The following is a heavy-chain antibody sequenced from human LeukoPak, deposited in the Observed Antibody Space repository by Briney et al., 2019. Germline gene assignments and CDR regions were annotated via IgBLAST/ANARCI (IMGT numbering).Heavy chain of an antibody. V-gene: IGHV3-74*01. Sequence: GGSLRLSCAASGFTFRSYRMHWVRQAPGKGLVWVSRINIDGSTTNYADSVKGRFTISRDNAENTMYLQMNSLRSEDSAVYYCARGSPAAVWGQGALVTVSS. CDR3: ARGSPAAV. CDR2: INIDGSTT. D-gene: IGHD6-25*01. CDR1: GFTFRSYR. J-gene: IGHJ4*02.